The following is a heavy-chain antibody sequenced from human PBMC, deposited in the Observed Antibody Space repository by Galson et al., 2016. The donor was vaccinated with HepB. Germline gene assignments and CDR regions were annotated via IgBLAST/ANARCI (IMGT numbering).Heavy chain of an antibody. Sequence: SVKVSCKASGYIFINYYLHWVRQAPGQGLEWMGTIDPSGGRTTYAQKFQGRVSMTRDTSTSTLYLELSSLRSEDTAVYYCARRAAGSYWYIALWGRGTLVTVSS. J-gene: IGHJ2*01. V-gene: IGHV1-46*01. CDR1: GYIFINYY. CDR2: IDPSGGRT. D-gene: IGHD6-13*01. CDR3: ARRAAGSYWYIAL.